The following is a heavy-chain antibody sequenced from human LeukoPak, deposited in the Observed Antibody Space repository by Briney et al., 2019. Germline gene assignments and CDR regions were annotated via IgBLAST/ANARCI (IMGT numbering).Heavy chain of an antibody. V-gene: IGHV4-59*08. J-gene: IGHJ6*03. CDR2: MSYSGST. D-gene: IGHD3-22*01. CDR3: ARVKYYYDSSGYPYYYYYMDV. Sequence: SETLSLTCSVSGGSSSTYYWSWIRQPPGKGLEWIGYMSYSGSTNYNPSLKSRVTMSVDTSKNQFSLKLSSVTAADTAVYYCARVKYYYDSSGYPYYYYYMDVWGKGTTVTISS. CDR1: GGSSSTYY.